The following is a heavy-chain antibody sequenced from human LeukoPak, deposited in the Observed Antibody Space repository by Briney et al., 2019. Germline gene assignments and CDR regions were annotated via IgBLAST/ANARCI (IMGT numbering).Heavy chain of an antibody. J-gene: IGHJ6*02. V-gene: IGHV4-39*01. CDR2: MYYSGST. CDR3: ARRPGMDV. Sequence: SETLSLTCTVSGGSISSDSYYWGWIRQPPGKGLEWIGSMYYSGSTDSNPSLKSRVTISVDAPKNQFSLKLSSVTAADTAIYCCARRPGMDVWGQGTTVTVSS. CDR1: GGSISSDSYY.